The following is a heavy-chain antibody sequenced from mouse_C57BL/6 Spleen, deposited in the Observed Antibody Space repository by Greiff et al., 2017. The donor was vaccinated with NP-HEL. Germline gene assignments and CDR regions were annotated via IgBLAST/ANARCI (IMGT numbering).Heavy chain of an antibody. CDR1: GYTFTSYW. CDR2: IDPSDSYT. J-gene: IGHJ4*01. CDR3: ATLWDAMDY. V-gene: IGHV1-59*01. Sequence: QVQLQQPGAELVRPGTSVKLSCKASGYTFTSYWMHWVKQRPGQGLEWIGVIDPSDSYTNYNQKFKGKATLTVDTSSSTAYMQLSSLTSEDSAVYYCATLWDAMDYWGQGTSVTVSS. D-gene: IGHD1-1*02.